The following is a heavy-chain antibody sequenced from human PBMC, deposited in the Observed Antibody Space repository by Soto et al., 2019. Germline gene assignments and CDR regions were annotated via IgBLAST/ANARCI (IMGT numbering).Heavy chain of an antibody. CDR2: TYYRSKWEI. CDR1: GDSVSPNSPT. D-gene: IGHD3-3*01. Sequence: QSRSLTSAISGDSVSPNSPTLDRKRQPPSRGLEWLGRTYYRSKWEIDYAVSVRGRITINPDTSKNQFSLRLNSVTPEDTAVYFCARDRVGSGHDFAYWGQGTLVTVSS. V-gene: IGHV6-1*01. CDR3: ARDRVGSGHDFAY. J-gene: IGHJ4*02.